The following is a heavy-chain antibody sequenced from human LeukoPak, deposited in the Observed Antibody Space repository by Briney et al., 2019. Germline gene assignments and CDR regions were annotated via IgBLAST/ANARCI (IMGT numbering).Heavy chain of an antibody. V-gene: IGHV4-59*01. CDR3: ARGGPPNFDY. D-gene: IGHD3-10*01. CDR2: IYYSGST. Sequence: SETLSLTCTVSGGSISSYYWSWIRQPPGKGLEWIGYIYYSGSTNYNPSLKSRVTISVDTSKNQFSLKLSSATAADTAVYYCARGGPPNFDYWGQGTLVTVSS. CDR1: GGSISSYY. J-gene: IGHJ4*02.